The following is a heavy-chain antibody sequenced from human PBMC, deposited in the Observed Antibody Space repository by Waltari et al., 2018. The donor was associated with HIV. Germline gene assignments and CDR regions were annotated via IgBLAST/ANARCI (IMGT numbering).Heavy chain of an antibody. V-gene: IGHV3-53*01. J-gene: IGHJ4*02. CDR1: GFNVSSDY. Sequence: EVQLVESGGGLIQPGGSLRLACAASGFNVSSDYMTWVRKAPGKGLEWVSLIYSGFSTYYADSVKGRFIISRDSSKNTVYLQMNRLRAEDTAIYYCARYLYTYGYIDFWGQGTLVTVST. CDR3: ARYLYTYGYIDF. CDR2: IYSGFST. D-gene: IGHD5-18*01.